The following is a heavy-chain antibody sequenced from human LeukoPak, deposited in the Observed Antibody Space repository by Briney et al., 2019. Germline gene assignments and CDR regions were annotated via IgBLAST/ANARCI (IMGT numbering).Heavy chain of an antibody. CDR1: GGSISSGGYS. CDR3: ASGGYSYGPTYNWFDP. D-gene: IGHD5-18*01. J-gene: IGHJ5*02. Sequence: PSETLSLTCAVSGGSISSGGYSWSWIRQPPGMGLEWIGYIYYSGSTYYNPSLKSRVTISVDTSKNQFSLKLSSVTAADTAVYYCASGGYSYGPTYNWFDPWGQGTLVTVSP. CDR2: IYYSGST. V-gene: IGHV4-30-4*07.